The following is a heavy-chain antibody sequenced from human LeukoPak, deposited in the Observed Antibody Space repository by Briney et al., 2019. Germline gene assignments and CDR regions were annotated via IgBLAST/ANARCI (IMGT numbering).Heavy chain of an antibody. CDR1: GYTFTSYD. CDR2: MNPNSGNT. J-gene: IGHJ5*02. D-gene: IGHD2-2*01. CDR3: ARGTIVVVPAANNWFDP. Sequence: ASVKVSCKASGYTFTSYDINWVRQATGQGLEWMGWMNPNSGNTGYAQKFQGRVTMTRDTSTSTVYMELSSLRSEDTAVYYCARGTIVVVPAANNWFDPWGQGTLVTVSS. V-gene: IGHV1-8*02.